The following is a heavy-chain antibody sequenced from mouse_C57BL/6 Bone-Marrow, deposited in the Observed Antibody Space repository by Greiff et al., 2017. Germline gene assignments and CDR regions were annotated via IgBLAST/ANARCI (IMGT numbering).Heavy chain of an antibody. CDR2: IDPENGDT. CDR3: TTSHWYFDV. Sequence: EVQLQQSGAELVRPGASVKLSCTASGFNIKDDYMHWVKQRPEQGLEWIGWIDPENGDTEYASKFQGNATITADTSSNTAYLQLSSLTSEDTAVYYCTTSHWYFDVWGTGTTVTVSS. CDR1: GFNIKDDY. J-gene: IGHJ1*03. V-gene: IGHV14-4*01.